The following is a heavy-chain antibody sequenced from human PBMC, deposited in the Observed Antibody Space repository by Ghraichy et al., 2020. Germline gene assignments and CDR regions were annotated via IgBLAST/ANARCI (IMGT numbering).Heavy chain of an antibody. Sequence: SETLSLTCTVSGGSISSYYWSWIRQPPGKGLEWIGYIYYSGSTNYNPSLKSRVTISVDTSKNQFSLKLSSVTAADTAVYYCAREGFGAYYYMDVWGKGTTVTVSS. CDR2: IYYSGST. V-gene: IGHV4-59*01. CDR1: GGSISSYY. D-gene: IGHD3-10*01. CDR3: AREGFGAYYYMDV. J-gene: IGHJ6*03.